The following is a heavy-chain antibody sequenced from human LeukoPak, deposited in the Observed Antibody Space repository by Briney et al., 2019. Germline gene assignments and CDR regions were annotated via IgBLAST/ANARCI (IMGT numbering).Heavy chain of an antibody. CDR3: APTPGRIGR. J-gene: IGHJ4*02. D-gene: IGHD3-10*01. CDR1: GFTFSSYW. CDR2: IKQDGSEK. V-gene: IGHV3-7*03. Sequence: PGGSLRLSCAASGFTFSSYWMSWVRQAPGKGLEWVANIKQDGSEKYYVDSVKGRFTISRDNSKNSLYLQMNSLRTEDTALYYCAPTPGRIGRWGQGTLVTVSS.